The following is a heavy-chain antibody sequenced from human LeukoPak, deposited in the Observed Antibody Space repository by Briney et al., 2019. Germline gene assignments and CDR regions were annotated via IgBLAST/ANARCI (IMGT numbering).Heavy chain of an antibody. CDR1: GYTFTGYY. V-gene: IGHV1-2*02. Sequence: GASVKVSCKASGYTFTGYYMHWVRQAPGQGLEWMGWINPNSGGTNYAQKFQGRVTMTRDTSISTAYMELSRLRSDDTAVYYCARDRYSGSYFGRDHYFDYWGQGTLVTVSS. D-gene: IGHD1-26*01. CDR2: INPNSGGT. CDR3: ARDRYSGSYFGRDHYFDY. J-gene: IGHJ4*02.